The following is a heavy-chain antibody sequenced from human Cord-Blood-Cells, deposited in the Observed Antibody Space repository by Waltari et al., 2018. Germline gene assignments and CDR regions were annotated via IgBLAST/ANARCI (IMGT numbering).Heavy chain of an antibody. J-gene: IGHJ4*02. V-gene: IGHV1-69*01. CDR2: IIPIFGTA. CDR1: GGTFSSYA. Sequence: QVQLVQSGAEVKKPVSSVQLSCNASGGTFSSYAISCVRQAPGQGLEWIGGIIPIFGTANYAQKFQGRVTITADESTSTAYMELSSLRSEDTAVYYCARVRYYDSSGYYYYFDYWGQGTLVTVSS. CDR3: ARVRYYDSSGYYYYFDY. D-gene: IGHD3-22*01.